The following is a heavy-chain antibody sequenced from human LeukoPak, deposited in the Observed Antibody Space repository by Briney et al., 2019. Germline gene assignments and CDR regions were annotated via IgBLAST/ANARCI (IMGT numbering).Heavy chain of an antibody. CDR3: ARGGRYCSSTACSACDF. Sequence: PGGSLRLSCAASGFTFSSYWMSWVRQAPGKGLEGVANIKQDGSEKYYVDSVKGRFTISRDNAKNSLYLQMNSLRAEDTGLYYCARGGRYCSSTACSACDFWGQGTLVTVSS. D-gene: IGHD2-2*01. CDR1: GFTFSSYW. J-gene: IGHJ4*02. CDR2: IKQDGSEK. V-gene: IGHV3-7*01.